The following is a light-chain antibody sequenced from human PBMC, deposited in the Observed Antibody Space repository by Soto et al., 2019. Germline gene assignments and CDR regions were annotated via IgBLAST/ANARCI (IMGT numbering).Light chain of an antibody. CDR2: GAS. V-gene: IGKV3-20*01. CDR3: QQYGSSLALT. Sequence: ETVLTQSPGTLSLSPGERATLSCRASQSVSSSYLAWYQQKPGQAPRLLIYGASSRATGIPDRFSGSGSGTDFTLTISRLEPEDFAVYYCQQYGSSLALTFGGGTKAEIK. J-gene: IGKJ4*01. CDR1: QSVSSSY.